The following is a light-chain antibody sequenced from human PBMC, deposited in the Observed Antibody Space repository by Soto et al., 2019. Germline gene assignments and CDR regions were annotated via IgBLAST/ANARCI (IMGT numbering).Light chain of an antibody. J-gene: IGLJ1*01. CDR3: TSYTSSRTYV. CDR1: SNDVGAYNY. Sequence: QSVLTQPASVAGTPGQSITVSCPGTSNDVGAYNYVSWYQQHPGTDPKLMIYDVSNRPSGVSNRFSGSKSGNTASLTISGHQAEDEADYYCTSYTSSRTYVFGTGTKLTVL. CDR2: DVS. V-gene: IGLV2-14*03.